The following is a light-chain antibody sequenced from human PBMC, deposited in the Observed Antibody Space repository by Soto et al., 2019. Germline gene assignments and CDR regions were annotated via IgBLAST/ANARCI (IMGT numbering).Light chain of an antibody. CDR2: DAS. CDR3: QQRSNWPALT. J-gene: IGKJ4*01. CDR1: QSVSSY. Sequence: EIVLTQSPATLSLSPGERATLSCRASQSVSSYLAWYQQKPGQAPRLLIYDASNRATGIPARFSGSGSGTDXXLXXXXXEXXXFAVYYCQQRSNWPALTFGGGTKVEIK. V-gene: IGKV3-11*01.